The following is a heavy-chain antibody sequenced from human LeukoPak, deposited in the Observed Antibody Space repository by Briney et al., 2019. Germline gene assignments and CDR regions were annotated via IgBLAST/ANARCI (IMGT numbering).Heavy chain of an antibody. Sequence: SETLSLTCTVSGGSISNYYWTWIRQPPGKGLEWIGYICCSGSTNYNPSLKSRVTISLDTSKNHLSLSLTSVTAADTAVYYCSRENGAFSPFGYWGQGTLVTVPS. CDR1: GGSISNYY. V-gene: IGHV4-59*12. CDR3: SRENGAFSPFGY. J-gene: IGHJ4*02. D-gene: IGHD2-8*01. CDR2: ICCSGST.